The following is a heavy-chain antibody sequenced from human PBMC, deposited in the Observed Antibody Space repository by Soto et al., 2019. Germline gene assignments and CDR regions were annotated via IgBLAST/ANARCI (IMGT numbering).Heavy chain of an antibody. CDR1: EFTFSSYW. CDR2: IYSGGST. CDR3: ARWSITMVRGVMHYGMDV. V-gene: IGHV3-66*01. J-gene: IGHJ6*02. D-gene: IGHD3-10*01. Sequence: EVQLVESGGGLVQPGGSLRLSCAASEFTFSSYWMHWVRQAPGKGLVWVSVIYSGGSTYYADSVKGRFTISRDNSKNTLYLQMNSLRAEDTAVYYCARWSITMVRGVMHYGMDVWGQGTTVTVSS.